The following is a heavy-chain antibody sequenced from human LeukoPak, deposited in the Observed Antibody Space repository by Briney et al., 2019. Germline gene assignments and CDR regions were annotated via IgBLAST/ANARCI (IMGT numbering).Heavy chain of an antibody. CDR3: AKAALPLVTVIFFFDY. Sequence: GGSLRLSCAASGFTFSSYAMSWVRHAPRKGLELGSAITGSGGSTYYADSEKSRFTISRDNSKNTLYLQMNSVRAEDTAVYYCAKAALPLVTVIFFFDYSGHGTLGTVSP. CDR1: GFTFSSYA. D-gene: IGHD5-18*01. V-gene: IGHV3-23*01. CDR2: ITGSGGST. J-gene: IGHJ4*01.